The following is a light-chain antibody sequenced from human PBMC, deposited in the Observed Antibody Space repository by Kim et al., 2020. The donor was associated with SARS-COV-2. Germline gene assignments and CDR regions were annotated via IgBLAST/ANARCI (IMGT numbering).Light chain of an antibody. CDR1: NIGRKS. CDR3: QVWDSSSDHVV. CDR2: DDS. Sequence: AQGKTARITCGGNNIGRKSVYWYQQKPGRAPVLVVYDDSDRPAGIPERFSGSNSGNTATLTISRVEAGDEADYYCQVWDSSSDHVVFGGGTQLTVL. J-gene: IGLJ2*01. V-gene: IGLV3-21*03.